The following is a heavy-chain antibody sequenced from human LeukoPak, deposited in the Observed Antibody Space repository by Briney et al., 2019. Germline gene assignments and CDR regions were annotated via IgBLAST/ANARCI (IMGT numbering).Heavy chain of an antibody. CDR1: EXTFCNNW. J-gene: IGHJ4*02. D-gene: IGHD6-19*01. CDR2: IRQDGSGK. Sequence: WGSLRLSCAASEXTFCNNWLSWVRQGQGQGLEGVVHIRQDGSGKFYVDSVKGRFTISRDNAKNSLYLQMNSLRAEDTAVYYCVKVAWTVAGPYWGQGTLVTVSS. V-gene: IGHV3-7*05. CDR3: VKVAWTVAGPY.